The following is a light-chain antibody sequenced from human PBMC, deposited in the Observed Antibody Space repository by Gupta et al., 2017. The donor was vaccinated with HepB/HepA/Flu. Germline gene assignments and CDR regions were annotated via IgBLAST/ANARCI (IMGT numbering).Light chain of an antibody. Sequence: EIVLTQSPATLSLSPGERATLSCRASQSVNTYLAWYQQKPGQAPRLLIFDASNRVTGIPARFSGSGSGTDFTLTISSLEPEDFAVYYCQQRTTWPHTFGQGTKLEIK. V-gene: IGKV3-11*01. CDR2: DAS. CDR1: QSVNTY. CDR3: QQRTTWPHT. J-gene: IGKJ2*01.